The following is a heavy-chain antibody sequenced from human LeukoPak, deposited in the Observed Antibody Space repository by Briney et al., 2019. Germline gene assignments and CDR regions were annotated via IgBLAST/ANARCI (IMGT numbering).Heavy chain of an antibody. Sequence: QPGGSLRLSCAASGSYLMHWVRQAPGKGLVWVSHINSDGSWTSYADSVKGRFTISKDNAKNTVYLQMNNLRAEDTAVYYCVSFYETYWGRGTLVTVSS. CDR1: GSYL. J-gene: IGHJ4*02. V-gene: IGHV3-74*01. CDR2: INSDGSWT. CDR3: VSFYETY. D-gene: IGHD2/OR15-2a*01.